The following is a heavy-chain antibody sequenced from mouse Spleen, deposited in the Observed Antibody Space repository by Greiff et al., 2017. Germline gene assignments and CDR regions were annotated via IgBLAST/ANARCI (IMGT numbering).Heavy chain of an antibody. D-gene: IGHD2-3*01. J-gene: IGHJ3*01. CDR2: IYPGDGDT. CDR1: GYAFSSSW. Sequence: VQLQQSGPELVKPGASVKISCKASGYAFSSSWMNWVKQRPGKGLEWIGRIYPGDGDTNYNGKFKDKDTLTVDKSSSTAYMQLSSLTSEYSAVYYCASSGDGYLAWFAYWGQGTLVTVSS. CDR3: ASSGDGYLAWFAY. V-gene: IGHV1-82*01.